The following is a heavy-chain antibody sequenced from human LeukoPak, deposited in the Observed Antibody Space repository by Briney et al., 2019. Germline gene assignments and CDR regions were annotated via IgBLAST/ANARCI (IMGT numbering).Heavy chain of an antibody. V-gene: IGHV4-39*07. CDR3: ARACTYYYYYMDV. J-gene: IGHJ6*03. CDR2: IYYSGST. Sequence: SETLSLTCTVSGGSISSSSYYWGWIRQPPGKGLEWIGSIYYSGSTYYNPSLKSRVTISVDTSKNQFSLKLSSVTAADTAVYYCARACTYYYYYMDVWGKGTTVTVSS. CDR1: GGSISSSSYY.